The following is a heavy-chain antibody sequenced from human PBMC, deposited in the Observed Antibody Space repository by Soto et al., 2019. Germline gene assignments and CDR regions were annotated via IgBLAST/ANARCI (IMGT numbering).Heavy chain of an antibody. D-gene: IGHD4-17*01. V-gene: IGHV2-5*02. Sequence: QITLKESGPPLVKPTETLTLTCTFSGFSLSTSGVAVGWIRQPPGKALQWLALIYWDDDKRYNPSLKSRLIITKDTSKNQVVLTMTNMDPVDTGTYYCAHIYGDYPFDYWGQGSLVTVSS. CDR3: AHIYGDYPFDY. CDR2: IYWDDDK. CDR1: GFSLSTSGVA. J-gene: IGHJ4*02.